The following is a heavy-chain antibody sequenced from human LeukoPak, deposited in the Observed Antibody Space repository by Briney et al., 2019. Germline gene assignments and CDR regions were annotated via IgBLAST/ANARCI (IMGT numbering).Heavy chain of an antibody. CDR1: GYTLTGYY. CDR2: INPNSGGT. CDR3: EKGGIGYCSGGSCHMAFDI. Sequence: PGASVKVSRKASGYTLTGYYIHWGPDAPAQGGECMGWINPNSGGTNYAQNFQGRDTMTRDTTISTAYMELSRLRSDNTAVYYCEKGGIGYCSGGSCHMAFDIWGQGTMVTVSS. J-gene: IGHJ3*02. V-gene: IGHV1-2*02. D-gene: IGHD2-15*01.